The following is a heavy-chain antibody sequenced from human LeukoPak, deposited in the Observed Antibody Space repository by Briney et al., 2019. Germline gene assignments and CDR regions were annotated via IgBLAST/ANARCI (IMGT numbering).Heavy chain of an antibody. V-gene: IGHV3-23*01. D-gene: IGHD3-3*01. CDR1: RFTLSTYA. CDR2: IGGSGDRP. J-gene: IGHJ4*02. CDR3: AKSNVDDCWSGYDY. Sequence: PGRSLTLSCAPYRFTLSTYAMTWVRPAKENWLGWDSTIGGSGDRPYYADSVNGRLTISTGNSKNTLFLQMNRLRAEDTALYYCAKSNVDDCWSGYDYWGQGTLVTVSS.